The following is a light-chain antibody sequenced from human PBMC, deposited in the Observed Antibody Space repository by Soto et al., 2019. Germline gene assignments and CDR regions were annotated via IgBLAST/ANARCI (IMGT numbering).Light chain of an antibody. J-gene: IGKJ5*01. CDR3: QQSYSTPIT. V-gene: IGKV1-39*01. CDR2: AAS. Sequence: DIQMTQSPSSLSASVGDRVTITCRASQSISNYLNWYQQKPGKAPKLLIYAASSLQSGVTSRFSGSGSGTDFTLTIRSLQPEDFATYYCQQSYSTPITFGQGTRLEIK. CDR1: QSISNY.